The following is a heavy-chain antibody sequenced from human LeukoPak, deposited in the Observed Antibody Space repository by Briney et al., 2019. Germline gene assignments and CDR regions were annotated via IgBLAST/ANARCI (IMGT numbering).Heavy chain of an antibody. CDR1: GFTFSSYE. CDR2: ISSSGSTI. Sequence: PGGSLRLSCAASGFTFSSYEMNWVRQAPGKGLEWVSYISSSGSTIYYADSVKGRFTISRDNSKNTLYLQMNSLRAEDTAVYYCAKNMVRGARNWFDPWGQGTLVTVSS. CDR3: AKNMVRGARNWFDP. V-gene: IGHV3-48*03. D-gene: IGHD3-10*01. J-gene: IGHJ5*02.